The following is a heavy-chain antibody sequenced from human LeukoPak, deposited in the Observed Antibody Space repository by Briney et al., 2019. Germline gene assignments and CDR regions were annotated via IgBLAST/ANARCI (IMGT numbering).Heavy chain of an antibody. CDR1: GFTFSSYG. D-gene: IGHD6-13*01. J-gene: IGHJ4*02. CDR3: AKDCFRYSSSCFDY. CDR2: ISYDGSNK. Sequence: PGGSLRLSCAASGFTFSSYGMHWVRQAPGKGLEWVAVISYDGSNKYYADSVKGRFTISRDNSKNTLYLQMNSLRAEDTAVYYCAKDCFRYSSSCFDYWGQGTLVTVSS. V-gene: IGHV3-30*18.